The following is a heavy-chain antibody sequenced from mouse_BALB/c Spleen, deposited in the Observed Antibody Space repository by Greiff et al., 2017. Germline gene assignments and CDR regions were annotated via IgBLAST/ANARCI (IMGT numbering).Heavy chain of an antibody. J-gene: IGHJ4*01. CDR3: ARGGLWSYAMDY. Sequence: QVQLQQPGAELVRPGASVKLSCKASGYTFTSYWMHWVKQRPGQGLEWIGYINPSTGYTEYNQKFKDKATLTADKSSSTAYMQLSSLTSEDSAVYYCARGGLWSYAMDYWGQGTSVTVSS. D-gene: IGHD1-1*02. CDR2: INPSTGYT. CDR1: GYTFTSYW. V-gene: IGHV1-4*01.